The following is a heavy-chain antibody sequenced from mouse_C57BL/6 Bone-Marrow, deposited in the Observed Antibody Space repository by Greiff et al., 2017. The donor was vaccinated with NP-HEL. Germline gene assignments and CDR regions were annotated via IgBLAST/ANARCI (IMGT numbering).Heavy chain of an antibody. CDR3: AREGDGYYPAWFAY. CDR2: IYPRDGST. V-gene: IGHV1-85*01. D-gene: IGHD2-3*01. J-gene: IGHJ3*01. CDR1: GYTFTSYD. Sequence: QVQLQQSGPELVKPGASVKLSCKASGYTFTSYDINWVKQRPGQGLEWIGWIYPRDGSTKYNEKFKGKATLTVDTSTRTAYMELHRLTSEDSAVYFCAREGDGYYPAWFAYWGQGTLVTVSA.